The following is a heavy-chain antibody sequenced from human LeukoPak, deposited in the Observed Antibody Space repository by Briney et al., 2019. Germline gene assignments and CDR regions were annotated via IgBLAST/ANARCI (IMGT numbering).Heavy chain of an antibody. V-gene: IGHV4-34*01. CDR3: VRWEGGSYYEFDY. D-gene: IGHD1-26*01. CDR1: GVPYSGYY. J-gene: IGHJ4*02. CDR2: INHSGST. Sequence: SDTLPHTYAVYGVPYSGYYWSWLRQPPPKGLDWIGEINHSGSTNYNPSLKSRLAISVDTSKDLFSLKLSSVTAADTAVYYCVRWEGGSYYEFDYWGQGALVTVSS.